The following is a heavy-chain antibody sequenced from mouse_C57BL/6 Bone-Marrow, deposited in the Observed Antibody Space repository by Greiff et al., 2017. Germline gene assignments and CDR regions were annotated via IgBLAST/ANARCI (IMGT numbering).Heavy chain of an antibody. V-gene: IGHV1-55*01. CDR3: ARGKLNGDVFAY. Sequence: VQLQQPGAELVKPGASVKMSCKASGYTFTSYWITWVKQRPGQGLEWIGDIYPGSGSTNYNEKFKSKATLTVDTSSSTAYMQLSSLTSEDSAVYYCARGKLNGDVFAYWGQGTLVTVSA. D-gene: IGHD4-1*01. CDR1: GYTFTSYW. J-gene: IGHJ3*01. CDR2: IYPGSGST.